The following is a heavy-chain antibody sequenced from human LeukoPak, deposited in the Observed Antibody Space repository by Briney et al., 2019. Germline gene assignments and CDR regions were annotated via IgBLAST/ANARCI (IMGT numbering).Heavy chain of an antibody. Sequence: PGGSLRLSCVASGFSFRNYAIHWVRQAPGKGLEYVSVINTDGRITYYADSVKGRFTISRYNSKNTVYLQMGSLRGEDMAVYYCTRDGGSFCDFDYWGQGALVTVSS. V-gene: IGHV3-64*02. D-gene: IGHD1-26*01. CDR1: GFSFRNYA. CDR3: TRDGGSFCDFDY. J-gene: IGHJ4*02. CDR2: INTDGRIT.